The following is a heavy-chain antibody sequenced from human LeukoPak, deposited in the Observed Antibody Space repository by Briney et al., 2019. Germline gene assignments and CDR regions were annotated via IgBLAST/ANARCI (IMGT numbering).Heavy chain of an antibody. V-gene: IGHV1-8*01. J-gene: IGHJ6*02. D-gene: IGHD2-2*02. CDR1: GYTFTSYD. CDR2: MNPNSGNT. CDR3: ATVPIVVVPAAIQDV. Sequence: ASVKVSCKASGYTFTSYDINWVRQATGQGLEWMGWMNPNSGNTGYAQKFQGRVTMARNTSISTAYMELSSLRSEDTAVYYCATVPIVVVPAAIQDVWGQGTTVTVSS.